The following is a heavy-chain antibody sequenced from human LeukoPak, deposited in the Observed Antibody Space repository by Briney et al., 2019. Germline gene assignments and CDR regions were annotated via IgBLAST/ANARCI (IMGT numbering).Heavy chain of an antibody. Sequence: SETLSLTCTVSGDSISSYYWSWIRQPPGKGLEWIGYIYYSGSTNYNPSLKSRVTISVDTSKNQFSLKLSSVTAADTALYYCAKGLDILTGPPDYWGQGTLVTVSS. V-gene: IGHV4-59*01. CDR2: IYYSGST. CDR1: GDSISSYY. J-gene: IGHJ4*02. D-gene: IGHD3-9*01. CDR3: AKGLDILTGPPDY.